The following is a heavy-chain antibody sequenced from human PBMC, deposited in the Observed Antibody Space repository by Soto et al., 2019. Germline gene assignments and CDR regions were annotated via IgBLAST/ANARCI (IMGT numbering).Heavy chain of an antibody. D-gene: IGHD1-20*01. CDR2: MSGTSGTT. CDR1: GFSFSSYA. Sequence: GGSLRLSCAASGFSFSSYAMSWVRQAPGKGLEWVSTMSGTSGTTYYADSVKGRFTISRDNSENTLFLQMNSLRAEDTAIYYCAKEYNWNDYFDFWGQGTPVTVSS. J-gene: IGHJ4*02. V-gene: IGHV3-23*01. CDR3: AKEYNWNDYFDF.